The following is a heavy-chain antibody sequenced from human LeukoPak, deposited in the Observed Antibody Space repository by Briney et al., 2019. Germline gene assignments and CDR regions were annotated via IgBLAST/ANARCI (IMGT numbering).Heavy chain of an antibody. CDR3: ARGLIMHVEGAGIEMAIILDAYDI. V-gene: IGHV1-69*04. CDR1: GGTFSSYA. J-gene: IGHJ3*02. D-gene: IGHD5-24*01. Sequence: SVKVSCKASGGTFSSYAFRWVRQAPGQGLEWMGRIIPILGIANYAQKFQGRVTITADKSTSTAYMELSSLRSEDTAVYYCARGLIMHVEGAGIEMAIILDAYDIWGPGTMVTVSS. CDR2: IIPILGIA.